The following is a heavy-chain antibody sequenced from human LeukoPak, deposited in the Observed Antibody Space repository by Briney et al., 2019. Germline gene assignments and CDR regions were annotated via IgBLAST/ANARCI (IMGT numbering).Heavy chain of an antibody. D-gene: IGHD2-21*01. Sequence: SETLSLTCTVSGGSISSGDYFWSWIRQHPGKGLEWIGYIYYSGSTYYNPSLKSRVAISVDTSKNQFSLRLNSVTAADTAVYYCAGYDCGGDCYAPVYYYYMDVWGKGTTVTVSS. CDR3: AGYDCGGDCYAPVYYYYMDV. CDR1: GGSISSGDYF. CDR2: IYYSGST. V-gene: IGHV4-30-4*02. J-gene: IGHJ6*03.